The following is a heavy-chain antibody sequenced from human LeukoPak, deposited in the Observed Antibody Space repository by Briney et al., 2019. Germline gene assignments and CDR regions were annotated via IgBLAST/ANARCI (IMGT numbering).Heavy chain of an antibody. V-gene: IGHV3-21*01. CDR3: AGDQRKNYYRNSEYYFDY. CDR1: GFTFSSYA. J-gene: IGHJ4*02. Sequence: PGGSLRLSCAASGFTFSSYAMKWVRQAPGKGLEWVSSISSGSSYIYYADSVKGRFTISRDNAKNSLSLQMNSLRAEDTAVYYCAGDQRKNYYRNSEYYFDYWGQETLVTVSS. CDR2: ISSGSSYI. D-gene: IGHD3-22*01.